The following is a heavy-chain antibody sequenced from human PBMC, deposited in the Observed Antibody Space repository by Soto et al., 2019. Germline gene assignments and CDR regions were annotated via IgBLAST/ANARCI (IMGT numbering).Heavy chain of an antibody. CDR3: ARGITMVRGVINYYYYYGMDV. Sequence: SVKVSCKASGYTFTSYYMHWVRQAPGQGLEWMGIINPSGGSTSYAQKFQGRVTMTRDTSTSTVYMELSSLRSEDTAVYYCARGITMVRGVINYYYYYGMDVWGQGTTVTVSS. CDR2: INPSGGST. J-gene: IGHJ6*02. CDR1: GYTFTSYY. V-gene: IGHV1-46*01. D-gene: IGHD3-10*01.